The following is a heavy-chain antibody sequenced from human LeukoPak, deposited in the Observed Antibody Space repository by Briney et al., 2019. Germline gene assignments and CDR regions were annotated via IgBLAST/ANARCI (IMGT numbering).Heavy chain of an antibody. CDR2: IYSGGST. Sequence: GGSLRLSCAASGFTVSSNYMSWVRQAPGKGLEWVSVIYSGGSTYYADSVKGRFTISGDNSENTLYLHLNSLRAEDAALYYCATAYCSGGSCHPYYFDFGGQGTPVTVSS. V-gene: IGHV3-53*01. J-gene: IGHJ4*02. CDR3: ATAYCSGGSCHPYYFDF. CDR1: GFTVSSNY. D-gene: IGHD2-15*01.